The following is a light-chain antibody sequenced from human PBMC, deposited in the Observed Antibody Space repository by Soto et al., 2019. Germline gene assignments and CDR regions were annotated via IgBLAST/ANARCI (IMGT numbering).Light chain of an antibody. Sequence: QSVLTQPPSASGTPGQRVTISCSGSSSNIGTYTVNWYQQLPGTAPKLLIYSNNQRPSGVPDRFSGYKSGTSASLAISGLQSEDEADYYCAAWDASLNGVIFGGGTKLTVL. CDR3: AAWDASLNGVI. V-gene: IGLV1-44*01. CDR2: SNN. J-gene: IGLJ2*01. CDR1: SSNIGTYT.